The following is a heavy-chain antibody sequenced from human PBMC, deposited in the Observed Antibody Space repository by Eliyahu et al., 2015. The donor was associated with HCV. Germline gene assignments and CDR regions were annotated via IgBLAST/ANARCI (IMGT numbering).Heavy chain of an antibody. J-gene: IGHJ6*02. D-gene: IGHD3-22*01. CDR1: GFPVXSXY. Sequence: EVQLVESGGGLVQPGGSLRLSXAASGFPVXSXYMRWVRQAPGKGVGWVXVIXSGGSTXYADSVKGRFTISRDNSKNMLYLQVNSLRAEDTAVYYCAREQVVVGGIEYYYYGMDVWGQGTTVTVSS. V-gene: IGHV3-66*01. CDR2: IXSGGST. CDR3: AREQVVVGGIEYYYYGMDV.